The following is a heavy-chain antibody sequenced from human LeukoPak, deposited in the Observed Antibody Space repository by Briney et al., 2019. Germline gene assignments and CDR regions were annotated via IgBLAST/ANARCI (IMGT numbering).Heavy chain of an antibody. J-gene: IGHJ5*02. CDR1: GGSFSGYY. CDR2: INHSGTT. V-gene: IGHV4-34*01. CDR3: ARGRTQLWLRRWFDP. Sequence: SETLSLTCAVYGGSFSGYYWSWIRQPPGKGLEWIGEINHSGTTNYNPSLKSRVTKSVDTSKNQFSLKLSSVTASDTAVYYCARGRTQLWLRRWFDPGGQGTLVTVSS. D-gene: IGHD5-18*01.